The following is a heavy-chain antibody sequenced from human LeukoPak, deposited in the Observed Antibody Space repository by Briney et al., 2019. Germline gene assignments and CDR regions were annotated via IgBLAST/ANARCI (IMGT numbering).Heavy chain of an antibody. V-gene: IGHV4-59*01. D-gene: IGHD6-25*01. Sequence: SETLSLTCTVSGASISSYFWSWIRQSPGKGLEWIGRIYYNENSNYNPSLQSRVSMSVDTSKNQFSLSLTSVTAADTAVYYCAGGGASSRYLNSWGQGTLVTVSS. CDR1: GASISSYF. CDR3: AGGGASSRYLNS. J-gene: IGHJ5*02. CDR2: IYYNENS.